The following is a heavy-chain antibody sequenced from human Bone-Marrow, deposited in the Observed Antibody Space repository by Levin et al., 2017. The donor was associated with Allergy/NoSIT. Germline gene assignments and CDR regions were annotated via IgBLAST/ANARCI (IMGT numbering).Heavy chain of an antibody. CDR2: INQAGTT. CDR1: GGSFSGYY. Sequence: KSSETLSLTCEVNGGSFSGYYWTWIRQSPGKGLEWMGKINQAGTTNYNPSLRSRVTISIDTSRMQFSLDLRSVTTADTAIYYCARVGGYCGGNSCRYNYHYYMDVWGKGTTVIVSS. J-gene: IGHJ6*03. CDR3: ARVGGYCGGNSCRYNYHYYMDV. V-gene: IGHV4-34*01. D-gene: IGHD2-21*01.